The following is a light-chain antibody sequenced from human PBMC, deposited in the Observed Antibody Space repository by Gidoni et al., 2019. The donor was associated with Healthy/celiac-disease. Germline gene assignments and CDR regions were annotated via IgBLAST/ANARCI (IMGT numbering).Light chain of an antibody. CDR1: SSDVGTYNL. V-gene: IGLV2-23*02. CDR2: EVS. J-gene: IGLJ3*02. CDR3: CSYAGSSTWV. Sequence: QSALTQPASVSGSPGQSITISCTGTSSDVGTYNLVSWYQQYPGKAPKLMIYEVSKRPSGGSNRFSGSKSGNTASLIISGLQAEDEADYYCCSYAGSSTWVFGGGTKLTVL.